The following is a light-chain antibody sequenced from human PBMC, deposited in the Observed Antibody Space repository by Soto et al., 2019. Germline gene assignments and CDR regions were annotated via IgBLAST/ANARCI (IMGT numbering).Light chain of an antibody. CDR3: SSYTSSSTAVL. CDR1: SSYVGGYNY. J-gene: IGLJ2*01. Sequence: QSVLTQPASVAGSPGQSSTISCTGTSSYVGGYNYVSWYQQHPGKAPQLMIYEVSNRPSGVSNRCSGSKSDNTASLTISGLQAEDEADYYCSSYTSSSTAVLFGGGTKLTVL. CDR2: EVS. V-gene: IGLV2-14*01.